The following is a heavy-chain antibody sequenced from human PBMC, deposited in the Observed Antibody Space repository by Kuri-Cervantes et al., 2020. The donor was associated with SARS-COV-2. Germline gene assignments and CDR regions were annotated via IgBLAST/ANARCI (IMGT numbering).Heavy chain of an antibody. CDR3: AKLGGYTSGYNWFDP. J-gene: IGHJ5*02. D-gene: IGHD5-18*01. CDR2: LDTSGTT. CDR1: GVSVSHGTYS. V-gene: IGHV4-61*09. Sequence: SETLSLTCAVSGVSVSHGTYSWSWLRQPAGRGLEWIGHLDTSGTTTYNPSLKTRVTISVDPSKAQFSLNLISVTAADTAVYYCAKLGGYTSGYNWFDPWGPGTLVTVSS.